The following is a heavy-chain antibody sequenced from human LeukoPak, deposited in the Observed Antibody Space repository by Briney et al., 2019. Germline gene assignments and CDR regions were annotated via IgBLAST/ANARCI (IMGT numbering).Heavy chain of an antibody. V-gene: IGHV4-39*07. CDR2: IYYSGST. D-gene: IGHD3-22*01. Sequence: SETLSLTCTVSGGSISSSSYYWGWIRQPPGKGLEWIGSIYYSGSTYYNPSLKSRVTISVDTSKNQFSLKLSSVTAADTAVYYCARVRGSSGYYSDCWGQGTLVTVSS. J-gene: IGHJ4*02. CDR1: GGSISSSSYY. CDR3: ARVRGSSGYYSDC.